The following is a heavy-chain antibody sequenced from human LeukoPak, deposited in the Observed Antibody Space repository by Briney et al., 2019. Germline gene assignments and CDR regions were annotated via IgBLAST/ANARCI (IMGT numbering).Heavy chain of an antibody. CDR2: VYYSGST. V-gene: IGHV4-31*03. CDR3: ARGLSGDPPNGYYFDY. J-gene: IGHJ4*02. CDR1: GGSISSGGYY. Sequence: PSETLSLTCTVSGGSISSGGYYWSWIRQHPGKGLEWIGYVYYSGSTYYNPSLKSRVTISVDTSKNQFSLKLSSVTAADTAVYYCARGLSGDPPNGYYFDYWGQGTLVTVSS. D-gene: IGHD2-21*02.